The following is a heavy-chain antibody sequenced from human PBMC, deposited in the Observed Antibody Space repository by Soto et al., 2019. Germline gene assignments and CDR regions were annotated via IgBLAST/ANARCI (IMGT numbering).Heavy chain of an antibody. V-gene: IGHV3-33*01. D-gene: IGHD1-7*01. Sequence: PGGSLRLSCAASGFTFSSYGMHWFRQAPGKGLEWVAVIWYDGSNKYYADSVKGRFTISRDNSKNTLYLQMNSLRAEDTAVYYWARDQLGIQGTAYWGKGTLVPVAS. CDR3: ARDQLGIQGTAY. CDR1: GFTFSSYG. J-gene: IGHJ4*02. CDR2: IWYDGSNK.